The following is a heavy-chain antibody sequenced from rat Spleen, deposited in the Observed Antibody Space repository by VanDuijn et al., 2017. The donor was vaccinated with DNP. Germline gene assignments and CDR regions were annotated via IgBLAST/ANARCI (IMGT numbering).Heavy chain of an antibody. Sequence: EVQLVESGGDLVQPGRSLKLSCAASGFTFSDYGLAWVRRAPTKGLEWVASISPSGTNTYYRDSVKGRFTISRDNAKSTLYLQMDSLRSEDTATYYCITFEGRNAWGQGTSVTVSS. CDR2: ISPSGTNT. CDR3: ITFEGRNA. J-gene: IGHJ4*01. D-gene: IGHD1-10*01. CDR1: GFTFSDYG. V-gene: IGHV5S13*01.